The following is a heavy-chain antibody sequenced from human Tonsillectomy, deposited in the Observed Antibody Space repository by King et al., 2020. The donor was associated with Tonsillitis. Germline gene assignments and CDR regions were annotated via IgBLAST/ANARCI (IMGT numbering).Heavy chain of an antibody. CDR3: ATNSSNRYYFDH. CDR2: IDYSGATKYHPWTT. CDR1: GGSINSYV. D-gene: IGHD6-19*01. J-gene: IGHJ4*02. Sequence: QLQESGPGLVKPSETLSLTCTVSGGSINSYVWTWIRQPPGKGLEWIGYIDYSGATKYHPWTTNYNPSLKSRVTISVDTSKNQFSLKLKSVTAADTAVYYCATNSSNRYYFDHWGQGTLVSVSS. V-gene: IGHV4-59*01.